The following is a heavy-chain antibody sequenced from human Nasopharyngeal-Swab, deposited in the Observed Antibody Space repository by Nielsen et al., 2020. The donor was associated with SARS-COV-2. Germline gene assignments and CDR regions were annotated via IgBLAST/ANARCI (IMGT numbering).Heavy chain of an antibody. Sequence: SRSMCRACAGAGRSLSSIDWWCCVRPPPGKGLEWIGEIYHSGSTNYNPSLKSRVTISVDKSKNQFSLKLSSVTAADTAVYYCARVGYYDSSPLGPWGQGTLVTVSS. CDR1: GRSLSSIDW. V-gene: IGHV4-4*02. D-gene: IGHD3-22*01. CDR2: IYHSGST. CDR3: ARVGYYDSSPLGP. J-gene: IGHJ5*02.